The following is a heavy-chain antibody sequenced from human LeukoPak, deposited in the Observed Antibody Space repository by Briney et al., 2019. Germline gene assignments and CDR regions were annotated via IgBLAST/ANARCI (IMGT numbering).Heavy chain of an antibody. Sequence: ASVTVSCTASGYTFTVYYMHWGRQAPGQGVEWMGWINPNSGGTNYAQKFQGRVTITRDTSISTAYMELSRLRSDDTAVYYCAREVVATADYWGQGTLVTVSS. CDR3: AREVVATADY. D-gene: IGHD2-15*01. CDR1: GYTFTVYY. V-gene: IGHV1-2*02. J-gene: IGHJ4*02. CDR2: INPNSGGT.